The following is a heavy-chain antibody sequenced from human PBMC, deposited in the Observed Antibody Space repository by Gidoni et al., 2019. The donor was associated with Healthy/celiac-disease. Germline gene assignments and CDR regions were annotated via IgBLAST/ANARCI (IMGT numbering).Heavy chain of an antibody. J-gene: IGHJ5*02. D-gene: IGHD2-8*01. CDR2: INPSGGST. V-gene: IGHV1-46*03. CDR1: GYTFTSYY. CDR3: ARDRDGYTKGA. Sequence: HVQLVQSGAEVKKPGASVKVSCKASGYTFTSYYMHWVRQAPGQGLEWMGIINPSGGSTSYAQKFQGRVTMTRETSTRTVYMELSSLRSEDTAVYYCARDRDGYTKGAWGQGTLVTVSS.